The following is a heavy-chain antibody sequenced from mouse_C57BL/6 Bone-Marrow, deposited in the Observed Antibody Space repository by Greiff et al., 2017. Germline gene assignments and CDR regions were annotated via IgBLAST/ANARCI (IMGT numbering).Heavy chain of an antibody. Sequence: QLQQPGAELVKPGASVKLSCKASGYTFTSYWMQWVKQRPGQGLEWIGEIDPSDSYTNYNQKFKGKATLTVDTSSSTAYMQLSSLTSEDSAVYYCAAQATDAMDYWGQGTSVTVSS. CDR1: GYTFTSYW. V-gene: IGHV1-50*01. J-gene: IGHJ4*01. CDR2: IDPSDSYT. CDR3: AAQATDAMDY. D-gene: IGHD3-2*02.